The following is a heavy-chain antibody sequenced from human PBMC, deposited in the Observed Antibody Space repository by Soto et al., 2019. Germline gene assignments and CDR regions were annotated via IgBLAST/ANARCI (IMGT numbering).Heavy chain of an antibody. Sequence: LSLTCTVSGGSVSSGSYYWSWIRQPPGKGLEWIGYIYCSGSTNYNPSLKSRVTISVDTSKNQFSLKLSSVTAADTAVYYCAREGDYGSVDYWGQGTLVTVSS. V-gene: IGHV4-61*01. CDR1: GGSVSSGSYY. CDR3: AREGDYGSVDY. CDR2: IYCSGST. J-gene: IGHJ4*02. D-gene: IGHD4-17*01.